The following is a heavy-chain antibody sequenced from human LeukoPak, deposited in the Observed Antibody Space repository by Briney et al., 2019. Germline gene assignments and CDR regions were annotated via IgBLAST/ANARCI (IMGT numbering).Heavy chain of an antibody. CDR1: GFTFSSYA. V-gene: IGHV3-30-3*01. J-gene: IGHJ4*02. D-gene: IGHD3-3*01. Sequence: PGGSLRLSCAASGFTFSSYAMHWVRQAPGKGLEWVAVISYDGSNKYYADSVKGRFTISRDNSKNTLYLQMNSLRAEDTAVYYCATTFWSGFSRHYWGQGTLVTVSS. CDR2: ISYDGSNK. CDR3: ATTFWSGFSRHY.